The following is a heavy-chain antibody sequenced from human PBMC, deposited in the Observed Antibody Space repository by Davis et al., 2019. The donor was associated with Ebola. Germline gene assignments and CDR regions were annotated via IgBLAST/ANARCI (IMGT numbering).Heavy chain of an antibody. CDR3: ARQGDIVVVPAASPKSYYYYGMDV. CDR1: GYSFTSYW. J-gene: IGHJ6*04. CDR2: IYPGDSDT. Sequence: VSCKGSGYSFTSYWIGWVRQMPGKGLEWMGIIYPGDSDTRYSPSLQGQVTISADKSISTAYLQWSSLKASDTAMYYCARQGDIVVVPAASPKSYYYYGMDVWGKGTTVTVSS. V-gene: IGHV5-51*01. D-gene: IGHD2-2*01.